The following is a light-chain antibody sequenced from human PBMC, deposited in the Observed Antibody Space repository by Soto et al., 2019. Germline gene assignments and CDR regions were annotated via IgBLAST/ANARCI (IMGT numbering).Light chain of an antibody. CDR2: GAS. V-gene: IGKV3-15*01. CDR3: QQYNNWLYT. J-gene: IGKJ2*01. CDR1: QSVSSN. Sequence: EIVMTQSPATLYVSPGETATLSCRASQSVSSNLAWYQQKPGQAPRLLIYGASTRATGIPARFSGSGSGTEFTLTISSLQSEDFAVYYCQQYNNWLYTFGQGTKLEIK.